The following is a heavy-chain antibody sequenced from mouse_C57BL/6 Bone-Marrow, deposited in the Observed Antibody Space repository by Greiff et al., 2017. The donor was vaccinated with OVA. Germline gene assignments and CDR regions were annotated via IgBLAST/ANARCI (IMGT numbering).Heavy chain of an antibody. Sequence: EVKLLESGPGLVKPSQSLSLTCSVTGYSITSGYYWNWLRQFPGNKLEWMGYISYDGSNNYNPTLKNRISITPDTSKNQFFLKLNSVTTEDTATYYCARDDSAGPYYAMDDWGQGTSVTVSS. D-gene: IGHD3-2*02. V-gene: IGHV3-6*01. J-gene: IGHJ4*01. CDR1: GYSITSGYY. CDR2: ISYDGSN. CDR3: ARDDSAGPYYAMDD.